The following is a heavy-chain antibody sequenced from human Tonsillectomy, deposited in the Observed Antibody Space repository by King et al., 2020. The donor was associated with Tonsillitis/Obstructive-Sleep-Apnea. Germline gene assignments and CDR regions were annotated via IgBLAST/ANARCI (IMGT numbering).Heavy chain of an antibody. Sequence: QLVQSGGGLVQPGRSLRLSCTASGFTFGDYAISWVRQAPGKGLEWVGFIRSKAYGGTTEYAASVKGRFTISRDDSKSIAYLQMNSLKTEDTAVYYCTRDPLAVAGVDYWGQGTLVTVSS. D-gene: IGHD6-19*01. V-gene: IGHV3-49*04. CDR2: IRSKAYGGTT. J-gene: IGHJ4*02. CDR3: TRDPLAVAGVDY. CDR1: GFTFGDYA.